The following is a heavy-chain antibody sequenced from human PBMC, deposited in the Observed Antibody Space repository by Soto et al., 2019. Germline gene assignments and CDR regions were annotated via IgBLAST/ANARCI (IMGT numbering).Heavy chain of an antibody. CDR2: INYRGST. CDR1: GGSISNYY. CDR3: ARAESSSSEGFDY. Sequence: EILSLTCNDSGGSISNYYWSWVRQSPGKGLEWIGHINYRGSTSYNPSLKSRVTISIDTSENQFSLKLSSVTAADTAVYYCARAESSSSEGFDYWGRGTLVTVSS. J-gene: IGHJ4*02. V-gene: IGHV4-59*01. D-gene: IGHD6-6*01.